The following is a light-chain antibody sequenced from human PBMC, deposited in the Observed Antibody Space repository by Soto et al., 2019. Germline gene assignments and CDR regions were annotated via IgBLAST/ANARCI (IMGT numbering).Light chain of an antibody. CDR1: SSNIGAGRD. CDR3: LAYDSDMSGPRYV. V-gene: IGLV1-40*01. J-gene: IGLJ1*01. Sequence: QSVLTQPPSVSGAPGQRVTISCTGSSSNIGAGRDVHWYQQLPGKAPKLLIYGDSNRPSGVPDRFSGSKSGASASLAITGLQAEDEAEYPCLAYDSDMSGPRYVFGTGTKVTVL. CDR2: GDS.